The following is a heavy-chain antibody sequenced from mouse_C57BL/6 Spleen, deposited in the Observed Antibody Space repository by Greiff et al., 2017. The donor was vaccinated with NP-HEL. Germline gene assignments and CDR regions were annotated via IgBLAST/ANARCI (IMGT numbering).Heavy chain of an antibody. Sequence: DVHLVESGAELVKPGASVKLSCTASGFNIKDYYMHWVKQRTEQGLEWIGRIDPEDGETKYAPKFQGKATITADTSSNTAYLQLSSLTSEDTAVYNCARDYYGSRGYFDYWGQGTTLTVSS. CDR2: IDPEDGET. CDR1: GFNIKDYY. D-gene: IGHD1-1*01. J-gene: IGHJ2*01. CDR3: ARDYYGSRGYFDY. V-gene: IGHV14-2*01.